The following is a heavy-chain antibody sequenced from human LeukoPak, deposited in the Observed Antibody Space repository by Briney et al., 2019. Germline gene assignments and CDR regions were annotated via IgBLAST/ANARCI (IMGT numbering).Heavy chain of an antibody. CDR1: GYSISSSSW. CDR3: ARMEFVPAANWFDP. D-gene: IGHD3-10*01. J-gene: IGHJ5*02. CDR2: IYYSGST. V-gene: IGHV4-28*06. Sequence: SETLSLTCAVSGYSISSSSWWGWIRQPPGKGLEWIGYIYYSGSTNYNPSLKSRVTMSVDTSKNQFSLKLSSVTALDTAVYYCARMEFVPAANWFDPWGQGTLVTVSS.